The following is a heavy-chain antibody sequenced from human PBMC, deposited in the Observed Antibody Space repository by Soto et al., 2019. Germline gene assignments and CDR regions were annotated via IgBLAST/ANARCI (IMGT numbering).Heavy chain of an antibody. V-gene: IGHV4-59*01. CDR3: ARAQGVGASEY. D-gene: IGHD1-26*01. CDR1: GGSISNYY. CDR2: IFYSGST. Sequence: PSETLSLTCPVSGGSISNYYWSWIRQPPGKGLEWIAYIFYSGSTNYNPSLKSRVTISVDTSKSQVSLKLRSVTAADAAVYYCARAQGVGASEYWGQGTLVTVSS. J-gene: IGHJ4*02.